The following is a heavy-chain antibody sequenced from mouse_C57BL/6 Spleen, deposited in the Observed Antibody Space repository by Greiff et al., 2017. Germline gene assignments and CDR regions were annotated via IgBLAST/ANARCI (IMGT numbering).Heavy chain of an antibody. CDR3: ARDGGLRPVYAMDY. J-gene: IGHJ4*01. D-gene: IGHD2-4*01. Sequence: EVQLVESGGGLVKPGGSLKLSCAASGFTFSSYAMSWVRQTPEKRLEWVATISDGGSYTYYPDNVKGRFTISRDNAKNNLYLQMSHLKSEDTAMYYCARDGGLRPVYAMDYWGQGTSVTVSS. CDR1: GFTFSSYA. V-gene: IGHV5-4*01. CDR2: ISDGGSYT.